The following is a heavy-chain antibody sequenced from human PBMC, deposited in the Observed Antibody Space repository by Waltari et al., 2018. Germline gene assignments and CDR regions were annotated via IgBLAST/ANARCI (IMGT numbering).Heavy chain of an antibody. CDR2: ISSNGNYI. Sequence: EVHLVESGGGLVKPGGSLRLFWSASGFTFSLYTMTWVRQAPGKGLEWVSSISSNGNYIHYADSVKGRFTISRDNAENSLYLQVKALRVEDTAVYYCTGNDSMRDYWGQGTLVTVSS. CDR1: GFTFSLYT. J-gene: IGHJ4*02. CDR3: TGNDSMRDY. V-gene: IGHV3-21*01. D-gene: IGHD2-21*01.